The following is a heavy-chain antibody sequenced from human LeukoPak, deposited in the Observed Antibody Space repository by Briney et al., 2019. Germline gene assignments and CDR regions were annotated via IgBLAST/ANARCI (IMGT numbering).Heavy chain of an antibody. V-gene: IGHV4-31*03. CDR2: IYYSGST. Sequence: SQTLSLTCTVSGGYISSGGYYWSWIRQHPGKRLEWIGYIYYSGSTYYNPSLKSRVTISVDTSKNQFSLKLSSVTAADTAVYYCARDTRGYYGMDVWGKGTTVTVSS. D-gene: IGHD1-1*01. CDR1: GGYISSGGYY. CDR3: ARDTRGYYGMDV. J-gene: IGHJ6*04.